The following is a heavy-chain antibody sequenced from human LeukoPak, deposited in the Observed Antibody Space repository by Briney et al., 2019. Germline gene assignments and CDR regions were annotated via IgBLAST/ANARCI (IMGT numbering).Heavy chain of an antibody. CDR1: GGSFSGYY. Sequence: SETLSLTCAVYGGSFSGYYWSWIRQPPGKGLEWIGEINHGGSTNYNPSLKSRVTISVDTSKNQFSLKLSSVTAADTAVYYCARAVKRRPGDGYYYYYYMDVWGKGTTVTVSS. D-gene: IGHD7-27*01. J-gene: IGHJ6*03. V-gene: IGHV4-34*01. CDR2: INHGGST. CDR3: ARAVKRRPGDGYYYYYYMDV.